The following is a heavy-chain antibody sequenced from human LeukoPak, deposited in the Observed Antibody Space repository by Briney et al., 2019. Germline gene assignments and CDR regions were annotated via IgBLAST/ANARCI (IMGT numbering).Heavy chain of an antibody. CDR2: INGEVSGR. V-gene: IGHV3-74*01. CDR1: GFTFSSNW. D-gene: IGHD3-16*01. CDR3: VRGLDS. Sequence: GWSLRLSCAAYGFTFSSNWVHWLPQAQGSGLVCVSYINGEVSGRDYVDSVRGRFTISRDEARKTLYLQMNSLRDEDTAVYYCVRGLDSWGLGTLVTVSS. J-gene: IGHJ5*01.